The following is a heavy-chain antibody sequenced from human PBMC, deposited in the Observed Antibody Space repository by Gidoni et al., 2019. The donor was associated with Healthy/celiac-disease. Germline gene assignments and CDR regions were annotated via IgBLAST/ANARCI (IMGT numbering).Heavy chain of an antibody. CDR3: ARENSSSWSYYFDY. CDR2: IYSGGST. D-gene: IGHD6-13*01. Sequence: EVQLVESGGGLVQPGGSLRLSCAASGFTVSSNYMSWVRQAPGKGLEWVSVIYSGGSTYYADSVKGRFTISRDNSKNTLYLQMNSLRAEDTAVYYCARENSSSWSYYFDYWGQGTLVTVSS. CDR1: GFTVSSNY. J-gene: IGHJ4*02. V-gene: IGHV3-66*02.